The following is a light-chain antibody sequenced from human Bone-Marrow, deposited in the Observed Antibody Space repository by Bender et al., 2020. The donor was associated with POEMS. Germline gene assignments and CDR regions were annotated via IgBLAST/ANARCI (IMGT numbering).Light chain of an antibody. CDR1: STDVGTYNQ. CDR2: DAT. J-gene: IGLJ1*01. Sequence: QSALTQPRSVSGPPGQSVTVSCTGTSTDVGTYNQVSWYQQHPGKAPKLVIYDATKRPSGVPDRFSGSKSGNPASLTISGLQAEDEADYYCCSYAGSSNYVFGTGTKVTVL. CDR3: CSYAGSSNYV. V-gene: IGLV2-11*01.